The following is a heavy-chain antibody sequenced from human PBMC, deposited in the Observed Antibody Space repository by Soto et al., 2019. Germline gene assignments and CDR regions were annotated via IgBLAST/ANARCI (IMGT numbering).Heavy chain of an antibody. J-gene: IGHJ3*02. Sequence: ASVKVSCKASGYSFTSYDISWVRQAPGEGLEWMGWISPYNGHTNYAQDFQGRLTMTKDTSTSTAYMELRSLRSDDTAVYYCARDKGALAFDIWGQGTMVTVSS. V-gene: IGHV1-18*01. D-gene: IGHD3-16*01. CDR2: ISPYNGHT. CDR3: ARDKGALAFDI. CDR1: GYSFTSYD.